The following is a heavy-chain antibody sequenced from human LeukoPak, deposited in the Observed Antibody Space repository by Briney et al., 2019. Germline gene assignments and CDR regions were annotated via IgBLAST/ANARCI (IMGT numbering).Heavy chain of an antibody. V-gene: IGHV5-51*01. D-gene: IGHD1-1*01. CDR1: VYDFPGFW. Sequence: GDSLKISCKGSVYDFPGFWIAWVRQVPGRGLEWMGIIYPDDSDAKYSPSFQGQVTISVDKSVNTAYLQWSSLKASDTAMYYCARREVLMNGLDVWGQGTTVTVSS. J-gene: IGHJ6*02. CDR3: ARREVLMNGLDV. CDR2: IYPDDSDA.